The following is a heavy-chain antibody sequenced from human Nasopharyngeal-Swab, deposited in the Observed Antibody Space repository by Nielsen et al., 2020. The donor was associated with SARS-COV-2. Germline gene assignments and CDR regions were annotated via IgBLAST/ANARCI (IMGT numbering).Heavy chain of an antibody. J-gene: IGHJ3*02. CDR2: IAHDASNK. CDR3: ARDSPGTDSSGYDDAFDI. CDR1: GFTFSSFG. D-gene: IGHD3-22*01. Sequence: GESLKISCAASGFTFSSFGMHWVRQAPGKGPEWVAFIAHDASNKYYADSVKGRFTISRDNSKNTLYLQMNSLRAEDTAVYYCARDSPGTDSSGYDDAFDIWGQGTMVTVSS. V-gene: IGHV3-30*03.